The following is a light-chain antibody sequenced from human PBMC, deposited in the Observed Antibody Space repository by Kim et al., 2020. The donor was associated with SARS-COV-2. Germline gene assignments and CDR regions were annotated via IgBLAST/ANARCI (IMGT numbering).Light chain of an antibody. CDR1: QTINNNF. Sequence: LSPGERATLSCRASQTINNNFLAWYQQELGQAPRLLIYGAFTRATGIPDRFRGGRSGTDFTLTISRLEPEDFVVYFCQQYSSSPTFGQGTKLEI. CDR3: QQYSSSPT. V-gene: IGKV3-20*01. J-gene: IGKJ2*01. CDR2: GAF.